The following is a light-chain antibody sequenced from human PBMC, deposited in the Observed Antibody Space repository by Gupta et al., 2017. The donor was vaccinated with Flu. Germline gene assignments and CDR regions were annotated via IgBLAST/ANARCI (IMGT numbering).Light chain of an antibody. CDR2: DDS. V-gene: IGLV3-21*02. J-gene: IGLJ2*01. Sequence: SYVPPPPPSVSVAPGQTGRITCGGTNIGSKSVDWYQRKSGQAPVLVVYDDSDRHSGIPERFSGSNSGNTATLTTSRVEAGDEADYYCQVGDMSSDHVVFGGGTKLTV. CDR3: QVGDMSSDHVV. CDR1: NIGSKS.